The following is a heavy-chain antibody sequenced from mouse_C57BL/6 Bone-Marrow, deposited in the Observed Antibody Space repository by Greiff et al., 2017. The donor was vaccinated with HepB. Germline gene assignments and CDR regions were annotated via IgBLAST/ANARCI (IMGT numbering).Heavy chain of an antibody. Sequence: VKLMESGAELVRPGTSVKVSCKASGYAFTNYLIEWVKQRPGQGLEWIGVINPGSGGTNYNEKFKGKATLTADKSSSTAYMQLSSLTSEDSAVYFCLTVVATYWYFDVWGTGTTVTVSS. CDR1: GYAFTNYL. D-gene: IGHD1-1*01. CDR3: LTVVATYWYFDV. CDR2: INPGSGGT. V-gene: IGHV1-54*01. J-gene: IGHJ1*03.